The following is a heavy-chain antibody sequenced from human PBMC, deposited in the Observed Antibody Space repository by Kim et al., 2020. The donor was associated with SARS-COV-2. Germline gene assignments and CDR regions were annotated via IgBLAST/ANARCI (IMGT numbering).Heavy chain of an antibody. V-gene: IGHV1-3*01. CDR3: ARVNGPDEGWYFDY. Sequence: SQKVQGRVTITRDTSASTAYMELSSLRSEDTAVYYCARVNGPDEGWYFDYWGQGTLVTVSS. J-gene: IGHJ4*02.